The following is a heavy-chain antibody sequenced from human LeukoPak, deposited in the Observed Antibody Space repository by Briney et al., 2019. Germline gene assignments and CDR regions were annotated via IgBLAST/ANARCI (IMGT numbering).Heavy chain of an antibody. Sequence: SETLSLTCTVSGGSISTYYWSWIRQPPGKGLEWLGYIYHSGSTNYNPSLKSRVTISVGTSKNQFSLKLSSVTAADTAVYYCARGNTNYGGYLDYWGQGTLVTVSS. CDR1: GGSISTYY. V-gene: IGHV4-59*01. CDR3: ARGNTNYGGYLDY. CDR2: IYHSGST. D-gene: IGHD4-23*01. J-gene: IGHJ4*02.